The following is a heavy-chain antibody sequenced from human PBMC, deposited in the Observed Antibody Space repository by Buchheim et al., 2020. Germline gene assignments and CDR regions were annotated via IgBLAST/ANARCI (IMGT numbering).Heavy chain of an antibody. CDR1: GFTFTNYW. J-gene: IGHJ6*02. CDR2: MKQDGSEK. Sequence: EVQLVESGGDLVQPGGSLRLSCAASGFTFTNYWMTWVRQAPGKGLEWVAYMKQDGSEKYYVDSVKGRFTISRDNAKNSLFLQMNSLKTDETAVYYCARGRGVDVWGQGTT. CDR3: ARGRGVDV. V-gene: IGHV3-7*03.